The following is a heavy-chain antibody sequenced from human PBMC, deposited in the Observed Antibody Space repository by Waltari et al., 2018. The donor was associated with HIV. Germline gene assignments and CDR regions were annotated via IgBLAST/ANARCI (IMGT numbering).Heavy chain of an antibody. Sequence: LQLQESGPGLVKPSETLSLICSVSGGSVNSSNSSWGWIRQPPGQGLEWNGSVFYSGVAYHNPSLKSRLAMAVDTSKNQFSLRLSSVTASDTAVYYCARQRGVGATRFDPWGQGALVTVSS. J-gene: IGHJ5*02. V-gene: IGHV4-39*01. CDR1: GGSVNSSNSS. D-gene: IGHD1-26*01. CDR3: ARQRGVGATRFDP. CDR2: VFYSGVA.